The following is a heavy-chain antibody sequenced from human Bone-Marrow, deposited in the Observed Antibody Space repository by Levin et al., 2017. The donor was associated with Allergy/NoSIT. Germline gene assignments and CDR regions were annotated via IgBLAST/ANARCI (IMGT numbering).Heavy chain of an antibody. Sequence: GGSLRLSCAASGFTFSSYGMHWVRQAPGKGLEWVAVIWYDGSNKYYADSVKGRFTISRDNSKNTLYLQMNSLRAEDTAVYYCARDFIVATIGIGWFDPWGQGTLVTVSS. CDR1: GFTFSSYG. CDR3: ARDFIVATIGIGWFDP. CDR2: IWYDGSNK. V-gene: IGHV3-33*01. J-gene: IGHJ5*02. D-gene: IGHD5-12*01.